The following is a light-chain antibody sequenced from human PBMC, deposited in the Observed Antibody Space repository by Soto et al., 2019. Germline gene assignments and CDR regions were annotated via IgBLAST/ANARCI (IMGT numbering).Light chain of an antibody. Sequence: DIQMTQSPSSLSASVGDRVTITCRASQAIGNDLGWYQQKPGKAPNRLIYSASRLQSGVPSRFSGSGSGTEFTLTISSLQPEDFATYYCLQHNSFPQAFGAGTKVEIK. V-gene: IGKV1-17*01. J-gene: IGKJ4*01. CDR2: SAS. CDR1: QAIGND. CDR3: LQHNSFPQA.